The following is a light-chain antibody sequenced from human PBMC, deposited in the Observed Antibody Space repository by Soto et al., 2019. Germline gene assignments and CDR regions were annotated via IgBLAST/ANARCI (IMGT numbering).Light chain of an antibody. J-gene: IGLJ3*02. CDR1: SGHSSYA. V-gene: IGLV4-69*01. CDR2: LNSDGSH. CDR3: QTWGTGIDWV. Sequence: QLVLTQSPSASASLGASVKLTCTLSSGHSSYAIAWHQQQPEKGPRYLMKLNSDGSHSKGDGIPDRFSGSSSGAERYPTISSLQSEDEADYYCQTWGTGIDWVFGGGTKLTVL.